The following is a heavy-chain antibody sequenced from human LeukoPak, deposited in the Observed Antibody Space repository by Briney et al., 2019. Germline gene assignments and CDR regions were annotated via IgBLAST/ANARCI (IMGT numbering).Heavy chain of an antibody. Sequence: PGRSLRLSCAASGFTFSSYAMHWVRQAPGKGLEWVAVISYDGSNKYYADSVKGRFTISRDNSKNTLYLQMNSLRAEDTAVYYCARDGWDDSGGFDYWGQGTLVTVSS. V-gene: IGHV3-30*04. CDR1: GFTFSSYA. J-gene: IGHJ4*02. D-gene: IGHD3-22*01. CDR2: ISYDGSNK. CDR3: ARDGWDDSGGFDY.